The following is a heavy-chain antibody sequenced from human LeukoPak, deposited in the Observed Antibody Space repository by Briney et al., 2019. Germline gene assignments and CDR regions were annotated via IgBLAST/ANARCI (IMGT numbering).Heavy chain of an antibody. D-gene: IGHD1-1*01. CDR2: INPNSGGT. Sequence: ASVKVSCKASGYTFTGYYMHWVRQAPGQGLEWMGWINPNSGGTNYAQKFQGRVTMTRDTSISTAYMELSRLRSDDTAVYYRARARATGTGWFDPWGQGTLVTVSS. CDR3: ARARATGTGWFDP. J-gene: IGHJ5*02. CDR1: GYTFTGYY. V-gene: IGHV1-2*02.